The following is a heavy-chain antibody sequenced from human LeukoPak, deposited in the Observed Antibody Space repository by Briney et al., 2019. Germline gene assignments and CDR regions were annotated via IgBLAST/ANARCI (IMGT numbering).Heavy chain of an antibody. J-gene: IGHJ4*02. D-gene: IGHD1-14*01. CDR1: GFTFSTYA. CDR2: ISYDGSNK. V-gene: IGHV3-30*04. CDR3: AGGMALLSEHGY. Sequence: GGSLRLSCAASGFTFSTYAMHWVRQAPGKGLEWVAVISYDGSNKWYADSLKGRFTISRDNSRNTLYLQMNSLRAEDMAVYYCAGGMALLSEHGYWGQGTLVTVSS.